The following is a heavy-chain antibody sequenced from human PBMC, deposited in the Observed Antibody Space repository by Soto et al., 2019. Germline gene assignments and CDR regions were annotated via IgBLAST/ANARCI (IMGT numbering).Heavy chain of an antibody. D-gene: IGHD1-26*01. V-gene: IGHV3-23*01. Sequence: VGSLRLSCAASGFTFSSYAMSWVRQAPGKGLEWVSAISGSGGSTYYADSAKGRFAISRDNSKNTLFLQMHSLRAEDTAVYYCAKLGGSYPSYFFDYWGQGTLVTVSS. CDR3: AKLGGSYPSYFFDY. CDR1: GFTFSSYA. CDR2: ISGSGGST. J-gene: IGHJ4*02.